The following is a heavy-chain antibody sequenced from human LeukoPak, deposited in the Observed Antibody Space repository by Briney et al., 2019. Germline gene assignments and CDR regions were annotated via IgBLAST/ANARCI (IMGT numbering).Heavy chain of an antibody. V-gene: IGHV3-30*02. D-gene: IGHD3-22*01. CDR3: AKDSSGYYSGYFDL. CDR2: IRYDGSNK. CDR1: GFTFSSYG. J-gene: IGHJ2*01. Sequence: GGSLRLSCAASGFTFSSYGMHWVRQAPGEGLEWVAFIRYDGSNKYYADSVKGRFTISRDNSKNTLYLQMNSLRAEDTAVYYCAKDSSGYYSGYFDLWGRGTLVTVSS.